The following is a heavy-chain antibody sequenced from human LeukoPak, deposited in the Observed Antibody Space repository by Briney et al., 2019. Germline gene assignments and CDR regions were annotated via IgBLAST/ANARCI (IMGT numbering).Heavy chain of an antibody. D-gene: IGHD5-24*01. V-gene: IGHV3-23*01. CDR1: GFSFSSYA. J-gene: IGHJ3*02. Sequence: GGSLRLSCVASGFSFSSYAMNWVRQAPGKGLAWISAISGSGDYTYFADSVEGRFTISRDNSKNTLYLQMNSLRAEDTAVYYCAKSASYTYQDGFDIWGQGTMVTVSS. CDR3: AKSASYTYQDGFDI. CDR2: ISGSGDYT.